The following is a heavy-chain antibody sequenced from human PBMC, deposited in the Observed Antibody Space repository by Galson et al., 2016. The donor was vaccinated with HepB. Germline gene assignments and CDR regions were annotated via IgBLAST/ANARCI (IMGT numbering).Heavy chain of an antibody. CDR2: ITDSGDTT. D-gene: IGHD6-19*01. CDR1: GFPFSSYA. Sequence: SLRLSCAASGFPFSSYAMSWVRQAPGKRLEWVSSITDSGDTTYYADSVRGRFTISRDNSKSTLYLQMNSLRAEDTAIYYCAKCSVYSSGWCNSFDPWGQGTPVIVSS. V-gene: IGHV3-23*01. CDR3: AKCSVYSSGWCNSFDP. J-gene: IGHJ5*02.